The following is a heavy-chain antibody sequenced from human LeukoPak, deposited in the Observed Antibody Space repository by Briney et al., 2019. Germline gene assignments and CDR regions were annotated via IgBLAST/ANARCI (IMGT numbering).Heavy chain of an antibody. V-gene: IGHV4-4*07. Sequence: SETLSLTCTVSGGSISSYYWSWIRQPAGKGLEWIGRIYTSGSTNYNPSLKSRVTMSVDTSKNQFSLKLSSVTAADTAVYYCARERGSGGTPVLFDYWGQGTLVTVSS. D-gene: IGHD4-23*01. CDR2: IYTSGST. J-gene: IGHJ4*02. CDR3: ARERGSGGTPVLFDY. CDR1: GGSISSYY.